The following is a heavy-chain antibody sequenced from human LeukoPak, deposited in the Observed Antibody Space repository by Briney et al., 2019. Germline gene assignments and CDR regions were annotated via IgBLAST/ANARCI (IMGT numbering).Heavy chain of an antibody. J-gene: IGHJ3*01. CDR2: ITRSGQNT. Sequence: GGSLRLSCAASGFPFGDFAMTWVRQVPGGGLQWVSTITRSGQNTYYADSVKGRFTISRDDYKGMLYPQMNSLRAEDTAMYHCVKGDYCSIPGCVIDALVVWGQGTVVTVSS. V-gene: IGHV3-23*01. CDR3: VKGDYCSIPGCVIDALVV. CDR1: GFPFGDFA. D-gene: IGHD4-17*01.